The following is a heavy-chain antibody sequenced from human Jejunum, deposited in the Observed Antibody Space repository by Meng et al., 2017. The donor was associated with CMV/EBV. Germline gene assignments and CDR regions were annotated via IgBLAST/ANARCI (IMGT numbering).Heavy chain of an antibody. Sequence: VSGDSINSYYWNWIRQPPGKGLEWIGYVSDIGRTNYNASLRSRVTMSLDTSNKHFFLKLSSVTAADTAVYYCARGLRGYLLAFDPWGQGSLVTVSS. J-gene: IGHJ5*02. CDR2: VSDIGRT. D-gene: IGHD3-10*01. CDR3: ARGLRGYLLAFDP. CDR1: GDSINSYY. V-gene: IGHV4-59*13.